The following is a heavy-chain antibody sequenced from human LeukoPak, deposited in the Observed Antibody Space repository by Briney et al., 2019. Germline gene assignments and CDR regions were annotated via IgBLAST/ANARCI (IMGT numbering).Heavy chain of an antibody. D-gene: IGHD6-13*01. CDR2: INPNSGGT. J-gene: IGHJ4*02. CDR3: ARGRYSSSWYSPLGFDY. Sequence: ASVKVSCKASGYTFTSYYMHWVRQAPGQGLEWMGWINPNSGGTNYAQKFQGRVTMTRDTSISTAYMELSRLRSDDTAVYYCARGRYSSSWYSPLGFDYWGQGTLVTVSS. V-gene: IGHV1-2*02. CDR1: GYTFTSYY.